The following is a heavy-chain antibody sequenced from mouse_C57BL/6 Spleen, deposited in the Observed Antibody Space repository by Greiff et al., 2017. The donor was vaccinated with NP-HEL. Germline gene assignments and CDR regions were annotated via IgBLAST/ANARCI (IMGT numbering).Heavy chain of an antibody. J-gene: IGHJ4*01. D-gene: IGHD3-2*01. V-gene: IGHV5-17*01. CDR2: ISSGSSTI. CDR3: ARWGRLDDMDY. CDR1: GFTFSDYG. Sequence: EVKLVESGGGLVKPGGSLKLSCAASGFTFSDYGMHWVRQAPEKGLEWVAYISSGSSTIYYADTVKGRFTISRDNAKNTLVLQRTSLRSEDTAMYYCARWGRLDDMDYWSQGTSVTVAS.